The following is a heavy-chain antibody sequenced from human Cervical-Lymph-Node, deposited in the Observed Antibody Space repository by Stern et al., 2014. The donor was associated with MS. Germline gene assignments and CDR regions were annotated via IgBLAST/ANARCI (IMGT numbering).Heavy chain of an antibody. CDR1: GGSISSGGYY. CDR2: IYYSGST. V-gene: IGHV4-31*03. D-gene: IGHD3-3*01. J-gene: IGHJ4*02. Sequence: QLQLQEPGPGPVKPSQTLSLTCTVSGGSISSGGYYSSWIRQHPGKGLEWIRYIYYSGSTYLHPSLKSRVTISLDTSKNQFSLKLSSVTAADTAVYYCARVPYDFWSGYYPFDYWGQGTLVTVSS. CDR3: ARVPYDFWSGYYPFDY.